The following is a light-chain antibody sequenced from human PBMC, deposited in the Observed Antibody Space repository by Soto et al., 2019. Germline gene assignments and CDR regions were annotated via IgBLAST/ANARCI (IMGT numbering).Light chain of an antibody. CDR2: RND. CDR1: FSNLGSNF. CDR3: AAWDDSLRGVV. Sequence: QSVLTQPPSASGTPGQRVTISCSGTFSNLGSNFVFWYQQLPGAAPKLLISRNDQRPSGGPDRFSGSKSGTSASLAISGLRSEDEADYHCAAWDDSLRGVVFGGGTKVTVL. J-gene: IGLJ2*01. V-gene: IGLV1-47*01.